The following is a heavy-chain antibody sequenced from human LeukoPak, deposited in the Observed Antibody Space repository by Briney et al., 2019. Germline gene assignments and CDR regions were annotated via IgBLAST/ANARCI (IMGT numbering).Heavy chain of an antibody. Sequence: PGGSLRLSCAASGFIFDSFWMTWVRQAPGKGLEWVAVISYDGSNKYYADSVKGRFTISRDNSKNTLYLQMNSLRAEDTAVYYCARSGAAFDYGDYEPLFDYWGQGTLVTVSS. J-gene: IGHJ4*02. D-gene: IGHD4-17*01. CDR2: ISYDGSNK. CDR1: GFIFDSFW. V-gene: IGHV3-30-3*01. CDR3: ARSGAAFDYGDYEPLFDY.